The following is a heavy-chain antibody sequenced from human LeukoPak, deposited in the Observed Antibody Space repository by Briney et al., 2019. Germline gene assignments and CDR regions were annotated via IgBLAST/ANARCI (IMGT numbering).Heavy chain of an antibody. Sequence: PSETLSLTCAVYGGSFSGYYWSWIRQPPGKGLEWIGEINHSGGTNYNPSLKSRVTISVDTSKNQFSLKLSSVTAADTAVYYCASGPNVYGDYADYWGQGTLVTVSS. J-gene: IGHJ4*02. CDR1: GGSFSGYY. CDR2: INHSGGT. V-gene: IGHV4-34*01. CDR3: ASGPNVYGDYADY. D-gene: IGHD4-17*01.